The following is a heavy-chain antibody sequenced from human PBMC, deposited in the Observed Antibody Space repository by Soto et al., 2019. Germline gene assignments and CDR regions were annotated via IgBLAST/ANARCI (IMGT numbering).Heavy chain of an antibody. CDR1: GGTFSSYA. V-gene: IGHV1-69*13. D-gene: IGHD6-6*01. CDR3: ARDKGPFKYSCSSGFFDY. J-gene: IGHJ4*01. Sequence: SVKVSCKASGGTFSSYAISWVRQAPGQGLEWMGGIIPIFGTANYAQKFQGRVTITADESTSTAYMELSSLRSEDTAVYYCARDKGPFKYSCSSGFFDYWGQGTMVTVSS. CDR2: IIPIFGTA.